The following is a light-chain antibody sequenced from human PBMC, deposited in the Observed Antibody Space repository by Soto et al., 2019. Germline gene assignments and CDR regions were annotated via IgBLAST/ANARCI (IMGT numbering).Light chain of an antibody. CDR1: QSVSSN. V-gene: IGKV3-15*01. J-gene: IGKJ4*01. CDR3: QQRSNWPPLT. CDR2: GAS. Sequence: EIVMTQSPATLSVSPGERVNLSCRASQSVSSNLAWYKQKPGQAPRLLIYGASTRATGIPARFSGSGSGTDFTLTISSLEPEDFAVYYCQQRSNWPPLTFGEGTKVDIK.